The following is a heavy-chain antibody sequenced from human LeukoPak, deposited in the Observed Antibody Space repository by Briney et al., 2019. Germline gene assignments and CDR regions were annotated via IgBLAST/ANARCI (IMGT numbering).Heavy chain of an antibody. CDR2: IYSSGST. D-gene: IGHD6-19*01. CDR3: ARLRYSSGWLQDY. V-gene: IGHV4-59*08. J-gene: IGHJ4*02. Sequence: SETLSLTCTVSGGSISTYYWTWIRQPPGKGLEWIGYIYSSGSTNYNPSLKSRVTISVDTSKNQFSLKLSSVTAADTAVYYCARLRYSSGWLQDYWGXGTLVTVSS. CDR1: GGSISTYY.